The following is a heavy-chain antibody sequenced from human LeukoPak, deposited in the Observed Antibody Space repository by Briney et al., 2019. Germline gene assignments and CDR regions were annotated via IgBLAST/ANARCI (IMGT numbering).Heavy chain of an antibody. CDR1: GFTFSSYW. CDR3: ARDWRYNAYDV. V-gene: IGHV3-7*03. CDR2: IKQDGSEK. D-gene: IGHD5-12*01. Sequence: GGSLRLSCAASGFTFSSYWMSWVRQAPGKGLEWAANIKQDGSEKYYVDSVKGRFTISRDNAKNALYLQMNSLRAEDTAIYYCARDWRYNAYDVWGQGTLVIVSS. J-gene: IGHJ4*02.